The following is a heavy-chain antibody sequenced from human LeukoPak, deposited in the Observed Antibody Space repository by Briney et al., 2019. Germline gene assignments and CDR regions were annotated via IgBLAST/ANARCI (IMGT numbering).Heavy chain of an antibody. CDR3: ARDTSSITSAMDV. Sequence: ASVKVSCKASGYTFTNYGISWVRQAPGQGLEWMGWVSAYNGNTKYEQKFQGRVTMTTDTSTTTAYMELRSPRSDDTAVYYCARDTSSITSAMDVWGQGTTVTVSS. J-gene: IGHJ6*02. D-gene: IGHD3-10*01. V-gene: IGHV1-18*01. CDR2: VSAYNGNT. CDR1: GYTFTNYG.